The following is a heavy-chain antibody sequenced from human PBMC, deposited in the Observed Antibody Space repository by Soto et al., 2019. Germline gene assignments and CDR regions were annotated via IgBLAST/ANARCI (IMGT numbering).Heavy chain of an antibody. D-gene: IGHD2-8*01. J-gene: IGHJ4*02. CDR2: IKKTVESGTA. V-gene: IGHV3-15*01. Sequence: GGSLRLSCAASGFTFRNSWMGWVRQAPGRGLECLGRIKKTVESGTADYAATVESRFTISRDDSKNTLYLQMDSLKIEDTGMYFCTPLYLVLQEFDYWGQGTLVTVSS. CDR3: TPLYLVLQEFDY. CDR1: GFTFRNSW.